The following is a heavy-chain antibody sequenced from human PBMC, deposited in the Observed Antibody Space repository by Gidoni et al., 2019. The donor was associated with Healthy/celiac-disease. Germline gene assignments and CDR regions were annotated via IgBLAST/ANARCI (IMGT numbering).Heavy chain of an antibody. CDR3: TREGRLGYDAFDI. CDR1: GFTFGDYA. V-gene: IGHV3-49*03. CDR2: IRSKAYGGTT. D-gene: IGHD3-9*01. J-gene: IGHJ3*02. Sequence: EVQLVESGGGLVQPGRSLRLSCTASGFTFGDYAMSWFRQAPGKGLEWVGFIRSKAYGGTTEYAASVKGRFTISRDDSKSIAYLQMNSLKTEDTAVYYCTREGRLGYDAFDIWGQGTMVTVSS.